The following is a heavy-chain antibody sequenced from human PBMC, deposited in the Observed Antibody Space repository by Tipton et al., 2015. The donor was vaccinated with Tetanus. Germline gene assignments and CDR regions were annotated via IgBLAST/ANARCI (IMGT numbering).Heavy chain of an antibody. CDR2: VSASGNT. J-gene: IGHJ4*02. V-gene: IGHV3-23*01. D-gene: IGHD2-21*02. CDR3: AKLKSRGDSSAIEH. Sequence: SGFTLSTYWMSWVRQVPGEGLEWVSGVSASGNTNYADSVDGRFTISRDNAKNTMYLQMNSLRAEDTATYYCAKLKSRGDSSAIEHWGQGTLVTVSS. CDR1: GFTLSTYW.